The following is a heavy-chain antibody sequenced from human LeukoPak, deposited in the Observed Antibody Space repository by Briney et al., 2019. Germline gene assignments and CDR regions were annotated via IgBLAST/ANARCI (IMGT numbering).Heavy chain of an antibody. D-gene: IGHD3-22*01. V-gene: IGHV1-69*05. CDR2: IIPIFGTA. CDR1: GGTFSSYA. CDR3: TQTYYYDSSGYYCFDY. J-gene: IGHJ4*02. Sequence: ASVKVSCKASGGTFSSYAISWVRQAPGQGLEWMGRIIPIFGTANYAQKFQGRVTITTDESTSTAYMELSSLRSEDTAVYYCTQTYYYDSSGYYCFDYWGQGTLVTVSS.